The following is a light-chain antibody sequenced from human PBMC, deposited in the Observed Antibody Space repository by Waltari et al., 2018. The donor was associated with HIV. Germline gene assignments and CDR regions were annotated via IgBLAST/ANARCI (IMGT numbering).Light chain of an antibody. V-gene: IGKV1-5*03. J-gene: IGKJ4*01. CDR2: QAS. Sequence: DLQMTQSPPTLSSSVGARVTITCRASQDIKKWLAWYQEKPGKAPKLLIYQASLLDNGIPARFSGDGSGTEFTLTISKLHSDDVATYFCQQYNSYPLIFGGGTKVQ. CDR3: QQYNSYPLI. CDR1: QDIKKW.